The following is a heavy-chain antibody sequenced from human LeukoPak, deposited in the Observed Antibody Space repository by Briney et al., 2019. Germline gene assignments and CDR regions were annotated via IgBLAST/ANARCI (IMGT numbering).Heavy chain of an antibody. J-gene: IGHJ4*02. D-gene: IGHD3-22*01. CDR2: ISAYNGNT. Sequence: ASVKVSCKASGYTFTSYGISWVRQAPGQGLEWMGWISAYNGNTNYAQKLQGRVTMTTDTSTSTAYMELRGLRSDDTAVYCCARVPQLGLLRTFDYWGQGTLVTVSS. V-gene: IGHV1-18*01. CDR3: ARVPQLGLLRTFDY. CDR1: GYTFTSYG.